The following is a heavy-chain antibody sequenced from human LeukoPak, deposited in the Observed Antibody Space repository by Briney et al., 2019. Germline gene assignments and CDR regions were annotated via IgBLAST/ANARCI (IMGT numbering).Heavy chain of an antibody. CDR2: INPNSGGT. V-gene: IGHV1-2*02. Sequence: GASVKVSCKASGYTFTGYYMHWVRQAPGQGLEWMGWINPNSGGTNYAQKFQGRVTMTRDTSISTAYMELSRLRSDDTAVYYCARVNKARGYYFDYWGQGTLVTVSS. J-gene: IGHJ4*02. D-gene: IGHD3-10*01. CDR3: ARVNKARGYYFDY. CDR1: GYTFTGYY.